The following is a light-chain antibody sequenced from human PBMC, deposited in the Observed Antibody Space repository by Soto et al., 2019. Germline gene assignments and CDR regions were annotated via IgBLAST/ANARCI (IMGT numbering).Light chain of an antibody. CDR1: SSDVGAYNY. J-gene: IGLJ1*01. Sequence: QSALTQPASVSGSPGKSITISCTGTSSDVGAYNYVSWYQQHPGKAPKLIIYDVNNRPSGVSNRFSGSKSGNTASLTISGLQAEDEADYYCSSYTSSRTFVFGTGTKVTVL. CDR3: SSYTSSRTFV. V-gene: IGLV2-14*03. CDR2: DVN.